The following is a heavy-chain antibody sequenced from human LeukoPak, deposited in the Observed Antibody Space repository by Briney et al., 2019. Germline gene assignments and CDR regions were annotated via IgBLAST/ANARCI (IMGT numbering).Heavy chain of an antibody. CDR3: ARGGKIMINMVRGALASRDAFDI. CDR1: GYTFTSYG. Sequence: GASVKVSCKASGYTFTSYGISWVRQAPGQGLEWMGWINPNSGGTNYAQKFQGRVTMTRDTSISTSSMELSRLKSDDTAVYYCARGGKIMINMVRGALASRDAFDIWGQGTMVTVSS. CDR2: INPNSGGT. D-gene: IGHD3-10*01. V-gene: IGHV1-2*02. J-gene: IGHJ3*02.